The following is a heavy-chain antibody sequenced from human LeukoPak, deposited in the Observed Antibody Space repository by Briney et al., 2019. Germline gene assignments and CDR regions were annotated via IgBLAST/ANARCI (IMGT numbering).Heavy chain of an antibody. Sequence: GGSLRLSCAASGFTSSDYYMSWIRQAPGEGLEWVSYISSSGSTIYYADSVKGRFTISRDNAKNSLYLQMNSLRAEDTAVYYCARDVRDILTGYYRDYYFDYWGQGTLVTVSS. CDR1: GFTSSDYY. CDR3: ARDVRDILTGYYRDYYFDY. D-gene: IGHD3-9*01. V-gene: IGHV3-11*01. J-gene: IGHJ4*02. CDR2: ISSSGSTI.